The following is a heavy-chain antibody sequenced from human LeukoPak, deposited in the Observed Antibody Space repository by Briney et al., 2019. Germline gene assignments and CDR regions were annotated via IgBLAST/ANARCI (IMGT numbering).Heavy chain of an antibody. CDR2: ISGSGGST. Sequence: AGGSLRLSXAASGFTFSSYAMSWVRQAPGKGLEWDSAISGSGGSTYYADSVKGRFTISRDNSKNTLYLQMNSLRAEDTAVYYCAKDGYYGDYLFDYWGQGTLVTVSS. CDR1: GFTFSSYA. J-gene: IGHJ4*02. V-gene: IGHV3-23*01. CDR3: AKDGYYGDYLFDY. D-gene: IGHD4-17*01.